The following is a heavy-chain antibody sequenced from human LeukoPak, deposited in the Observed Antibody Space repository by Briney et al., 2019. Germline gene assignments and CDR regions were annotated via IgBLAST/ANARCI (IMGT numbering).Heavy chain of an antibody. D-gene: IGHD6-13*01. V-gene: IGHV3-23*01. CDR3: AKSPLAAAKLFDY. J-gene: IGHJ4*02. CDR1: GFTFDDYA. CDR2: ISGSGGST. Sequence: GGSLRLSCAASGFTFDDYAMHWVRQAPGKGLEWVSAISGSGGSTYYADSVKGRFTISRDNSKNTLYLQMNSLRAEDTAVYYCAKSPLAAAKLFDYWGQGTLVTVSS.